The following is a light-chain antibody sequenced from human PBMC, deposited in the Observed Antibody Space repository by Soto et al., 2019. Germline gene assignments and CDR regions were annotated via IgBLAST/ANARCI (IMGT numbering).Light chain of an antibody. Sequence: QSVLTQSPSASASLGASVKVTCTLSSGHSTYAIAWHQQQPEKGPRYLMKLNSDGSHSKGDGIPDRFSGSSSGAERYLTISSLQSEDEAEYYCQTWVGTDNVVFGGGTKLTVL. CDR2: LNSDGSH. CDR3: QTWVGTDNVV. CDR1: SGHSTYA. V-gene: IGLV4-69*01. J-gene: IGLJ2*01.